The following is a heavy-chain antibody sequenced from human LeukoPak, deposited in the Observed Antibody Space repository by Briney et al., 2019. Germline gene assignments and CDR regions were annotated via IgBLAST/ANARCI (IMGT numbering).Heavy chain of an antibody. CDR2: ISGSGGST. J-gene: IGHJ4*02. Sequence: SGGSLRLSCAASGFTFSSYAMSWVRQAPGKGLEWVSAISGSGGSTYYADSVKGRFTISRDNSKNTLYLQMNSLRAEDTAVYYCAKDRAYYYDSSGYYIYWGQGTLVTVSS. CDR3: AKDRAYYYDSSGYYIY. D-gene: IGHD3-22*01. V-gene: IGHV3-23*01. CDR1: GFTFSSYA.